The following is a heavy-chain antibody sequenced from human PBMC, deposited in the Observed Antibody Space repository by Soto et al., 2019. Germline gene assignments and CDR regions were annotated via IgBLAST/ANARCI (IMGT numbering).Heavy chain of an antibody. CDR2: IYPGDSDT. V-gene: IGHV5-51*01. CDR3: ARVPIAVAGVYYYGMDV. D-gene: IGHD6-19*01. CDR1: GYSFTSYW. Sequence: GESLKISCKGSGYSFTSYWIGWVRQMPGEGLEWMGIIYPGDSDTRYSPSFQGQVTISADKSISTAYLQWSSLKASDTAMYYCARVPIAVAGVYYYGMDVWGQGTTVTVSS. J-gene: IGHJ6*02.